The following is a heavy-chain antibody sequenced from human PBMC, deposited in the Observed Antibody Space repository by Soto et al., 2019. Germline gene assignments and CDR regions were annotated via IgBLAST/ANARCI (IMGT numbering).Heavy chain of an antibody. J-gene: IGHJ4*02. V-gene: IGHV4-61*01. D-gene: IGHD6-19*01. CDR3: ARGLWLAR. CDR2: IYYSGST. Sequence: QVQLQESGPGLVKPSETLSLTCTVSGGSVSSGSYYWSWIRQPPGKGLEWIGYIYYSGSTNYNPSLKSLVTRSVDTSKSQFSLKLSSVTAADTAVYYCARGLWLARWVQGTLVTVSS. CDR1: GGSVSSGSYY.